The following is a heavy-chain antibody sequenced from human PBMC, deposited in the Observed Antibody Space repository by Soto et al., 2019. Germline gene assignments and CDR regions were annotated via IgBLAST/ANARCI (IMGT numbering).Heavy chain of an antibody. V-gene: IGHV1-69*02. D-gene: IGHD3-10*01. CDR1: GGTFSSYT. CDR2: IIPILGIA. Sequence: QVQLVQSGAEVKKPGSSVKVSCKASGGTFSSYTISWVRQAPGQGLEWMGRIIPILGIANYAQKFQGRVTITADKSTSTAYMELSSLRSEDTAVSYCARQPSGGRSSPYEDYWGQGTLVTVSS. J-gene: IGHJ4*02. CDR3: ARQPSGGRSSPYEDY.